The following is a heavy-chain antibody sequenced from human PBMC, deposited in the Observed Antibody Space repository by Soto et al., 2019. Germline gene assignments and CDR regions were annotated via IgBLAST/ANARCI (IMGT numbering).Heavy chain of an antibody. Sequence: SETLSLTCAVYGGSFSGYYWSWIRQPPGKGLEWIGEINHSGSTNYNPSLKSRVTISVDTSKNQFSLKLSSVTAADTAVYYCARAVASSSSPPYYYYYMDVWGKGTTVTVS. V-gene: IGHV4-34*01. D-gene: IGHD6-6*01. J-gene: IGHJ6*03. CDR1: GGSFSGYY. CDR3: ARAVASSSSPPYYYYYMDV. CDR2: INHSGST.